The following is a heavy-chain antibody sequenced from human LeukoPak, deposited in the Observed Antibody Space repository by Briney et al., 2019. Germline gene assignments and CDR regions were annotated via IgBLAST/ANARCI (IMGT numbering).Heavy chain of an antibody. CDR3: ARGRDYDFWSGYPGRYYFDY. V-gene: IGHV4-34*01. CDR2: INYSGST. CDR1: GGSFSGYY. D-gene: IGHD3-3*01. Sequence: SETLSLTCAVYGGSFSGYYWSWIRQPPGKGLEWIGEINYSGSTNYNPSLKSRVTISVDTSKNQFSLKLSSVTAADTAVYYCARGRDYDFWSGYPGRYYFDYWGQGTLVTVSS. J-gene: IGHJ4*02.